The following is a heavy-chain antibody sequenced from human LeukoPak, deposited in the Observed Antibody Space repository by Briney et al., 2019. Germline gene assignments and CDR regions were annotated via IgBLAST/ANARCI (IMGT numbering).Heavy chain of an antibody. CDR2: IRSESSST. V-gene: IGHV3-48*01. CDR1: GFTFSRYT. CDR3: VRDLNWAFDY. D-gene: IGHD3-16*01. J-gene: IGHJ4*02. Sequence: GGSLRLSCAASGFTFSRYTMKWVRQAPGKELEWISNIRSESSSTTYADSVKGRFTISRDNAKNSLYLQINSLRAEETAVYYCVRDLNWAFDYWGQGTLVTVSS.